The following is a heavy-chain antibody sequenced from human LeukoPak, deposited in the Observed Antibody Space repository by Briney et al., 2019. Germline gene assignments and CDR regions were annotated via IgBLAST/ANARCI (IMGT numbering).Heavy chain of an antibody. D-gene: IGHD4-17*01. J-gene: IGHJ4*02. CDR3: ARHHDYGDLTFDY. V-gene: IGHV3-66*04. Sequence: GGSLRLSCAASGFTVSSNYMSWVRQAPGKGLEWVSIIYSGGSTNYADSVKGRFTISRDNSKNTLYPQMNTLRAEDTAVYYRARHHDYGDLTFDYWGQGTLVTVSS. CDR1: GFTVSSNY. CDR2: IYSGGST.